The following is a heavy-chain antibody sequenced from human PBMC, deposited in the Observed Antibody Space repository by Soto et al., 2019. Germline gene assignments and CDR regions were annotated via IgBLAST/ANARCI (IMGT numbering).Heavy chain of an antibody. D-gene: IGHD3-22*01. J-gene: IGHJ4*02. Sequence: PSETLSLTCAVYGGCFSCYYRSWIRQPPGKGLEWIGEINHSGSINYNPSLKSRVTISVDTSKNQFSLKLRTVTASDKAIYYCARGNGMILAVQGDAPDKYYLDSWSQGTLVTVSS. CDR3: ARGNGMILAVQGDAPDKYYLDS. CDR1: GGCFSCYY. V-gene: IGHV4-34*01. CDR2: INHSGSI.